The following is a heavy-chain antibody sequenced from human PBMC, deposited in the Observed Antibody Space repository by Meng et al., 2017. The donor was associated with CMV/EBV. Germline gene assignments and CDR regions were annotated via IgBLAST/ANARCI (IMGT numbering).Heavy chain of an antibody. V-gene: IGHV3-7*01. CDR2: IKQDGSEK. CDR1: GFTFSSYW. Sequence: LTGAASGFTFSSYWMSWVRQAPGKGLEWVANIKQDGSEKYYVDSVKGRFTISRDNAKISLYLQMNSLRAEDTAVYYCARGYNWFDPWGQGTLVTVSS. J-gene: IGHJ5*02. CDR3: ARGYNWFDP.